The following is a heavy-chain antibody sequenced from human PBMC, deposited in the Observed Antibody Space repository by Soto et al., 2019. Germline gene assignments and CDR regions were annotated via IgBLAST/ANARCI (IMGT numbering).Heavy chain of an antibody. CDR2: ISGSGGST. J-gene: IGHJ4*02. D-gene: IGHD3-3*01. CDR3: AKMGLRFLEWLFLTPDY. V-gene: IGHV3-23*01. CDR1: GFTFSSYA. Sequence: EVQLLESGGGLVQPGGSLRLSCAASGFTFSSYAMSWVRQAPGKGLEWVSAISGSGGSTYYAHSVKGRFTISRDNSKNTLDLQMNSLRAEDTAVYYCAKMGLRFLEWLFLTPDYWGQGTLVTVAS.